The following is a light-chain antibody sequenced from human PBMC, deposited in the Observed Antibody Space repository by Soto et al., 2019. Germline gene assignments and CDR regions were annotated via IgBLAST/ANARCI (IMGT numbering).Light chain of an antibody. CDR1: QSINIW. J-gene: IGKJ1*01. Sequence: DIQMTQSPSTLSASVGDRVTITCRARQSINIWLAWYQQKPGKAPKLLIYDASILESGVPSRFSGSGSGTEFTLTISSLQPDDFATYYCLQDYNYPWTFGQGTKVDIK. CDR2: DAS. CDR3: LQDYNYPWT. V-gene: IGKV1-5*01.